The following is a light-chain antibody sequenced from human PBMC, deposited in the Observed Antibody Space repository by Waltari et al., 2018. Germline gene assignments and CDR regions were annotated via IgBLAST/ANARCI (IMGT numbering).Light chain of an antibody. CDR3: CSYTNVGSWV. CDR1: SRDVGNSNY. Sequence: QSALTQPASVSGSPGQSITISCTATSRDVGNSNYVPWSQQHPGRAPKLMISDVSDRPSGVSNRFSGSKSGNTASLTISGLQAEDEGDYYCCSYTNVGSWVFGGGTKVTVL. CDR2: DVS. J-gene: IGLJ3*02. V-gene: IGLV2-14*03.